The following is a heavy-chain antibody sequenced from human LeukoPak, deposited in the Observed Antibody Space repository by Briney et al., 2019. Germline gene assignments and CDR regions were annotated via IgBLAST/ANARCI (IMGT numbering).Heavy chain of an antibody. CDR2: INWNGGST. CDR1: GFTFGDYA. Sequence: GGSLRLSCAASGFTFGDYAMSWFRQAPGKGLEWVSGINWNGGSTGYADSVKGRFTISRDNAKNSLYLQMNSLRAEDTALYYCAREQGMVRGSWFDPWGQGTLVTVSS. D-gene: IGHD3-10*01. V-gene: IGHV3-20*04. CDR3: AREQGMVRGSWFDP. J-gene: IGHJ5*02.